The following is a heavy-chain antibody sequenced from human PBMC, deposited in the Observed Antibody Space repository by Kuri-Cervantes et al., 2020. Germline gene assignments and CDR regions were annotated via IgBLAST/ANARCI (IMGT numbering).Heavy chain of an antibody. CDR3: ARLLSAVAGTFDY. CDR1: GFTFDDYG. CDR2: IFHSGST. D-gene: IGHD6-19*01. V-gene: IGHV4-38-2*01. J-gene: IGHJ4*02. Sequence: ESLKISCAASGFTFDDYGMSWVRQVPGKGLEWIGSIFHSGSTHYNPSLKSRVTISVDTSKNQFSLELTSVTAADTAVYYCARLLSAVAGTFDYWGQGTLVTVSS.